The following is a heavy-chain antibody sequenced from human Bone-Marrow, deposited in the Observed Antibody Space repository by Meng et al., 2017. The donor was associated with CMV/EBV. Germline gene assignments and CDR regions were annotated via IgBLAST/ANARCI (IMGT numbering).Heavy chain of an antibody. D-gene: IGHD3-10*01. V-gene: IGHV4-59*01. CDR2: IYYSGST. J-gene: IGHJ5*02. CDR1: GGSISSYY. Sequence: SETLSLTCTVSGGSISSYYWSWIRQPPGKGLEWIGYIYYSGSTNYNPSLKSRVTISVDTSKNQFSLKLSSVTAADTAVYYCARGSDGSGRGFDPWGQGTLVTGSS. CDR3: ARGSDGSGRGFDP.